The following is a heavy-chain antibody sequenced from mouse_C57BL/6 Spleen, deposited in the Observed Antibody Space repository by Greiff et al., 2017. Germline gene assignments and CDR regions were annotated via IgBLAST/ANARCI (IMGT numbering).Heavy chain of an antibody. D-gene: IGHD1-1*01. V-gene: IGHV5-4*01. J-gene: IGHJ1*03. CDR2: ISDGGSYT. Sequence: EVKLVESGGGLVKPGGSLKLSCAASGFTFSSYAMSWVRQTPEKRLEWVATISDGGSYTYYPDNVKGRFTISRDNAKNNLYLQMSHLKSEDTAMYYCAREGYYGTYSYFEVWGTGTTVTVSS. CDR3: AREGYYGTYSYFEV. CDR1: GFTFSSYA.